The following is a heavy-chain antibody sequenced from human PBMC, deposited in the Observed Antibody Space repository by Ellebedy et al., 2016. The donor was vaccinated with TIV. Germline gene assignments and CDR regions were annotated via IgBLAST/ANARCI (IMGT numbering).Heavy chain of an antibody. CDR2: INPNSGDT. V-gene: IGHV1-2*02. J-gene: IGHJ4*02. Sequence: ASVKVSCKASGYTFSGYYIHWVRQAPGQGLEWVGWINPNSGDTNYAQKFQGRVTMTRDTSITKAYMDLSRLRNDDTALYYCARDAGHCSTTGCQIAATAASGFIDYWGQGTLLIVSS. CDR1: GYTFSGYY. CDR3: ARDAGHCSTTGCQIAATAASGFIDY. D-gene: IGHD2-2*01.